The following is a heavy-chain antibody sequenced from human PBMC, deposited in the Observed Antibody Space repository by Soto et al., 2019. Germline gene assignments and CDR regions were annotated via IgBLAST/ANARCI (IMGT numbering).Heavy chain of an antibody. Sequence: GGSLRLSXAASGFSFSDHYMSWIRQAPGKGLEWVSYISSSSSYTNHADSVKGRFTISRDNAKNSLYLQMNSLRAEDTAVYYCASLYYDFWSGYPTGMDVWGQGTTVTVS. CDR1: GFSFSDHY. V-gene: IGHV3-11*06. D-gene: IGHD3-3*01. J-gene: IGHJ6*02. CDR3: ASLYYDFWSGYPTGMDV. CDR2: ISSSSSYT.